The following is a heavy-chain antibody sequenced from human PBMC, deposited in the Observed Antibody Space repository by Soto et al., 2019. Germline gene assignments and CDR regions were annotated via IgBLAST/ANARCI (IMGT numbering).Heavy chain of an antibody. J-gene: IGHJ4*02. D-gene: IGHD3-3*01. CDR3: PKRQSFDFWGVYPPFFDY. Sequence: GGSLRLSCSASAINFRSYAMSCVRQAPWKGLEWVSAVGGSGSDTYYADFVKGRFTVSRDDPKNTLYLHMGSLRVEDTAIYYCPKRQSFDFWGVYPPFFDYWGQGPPGTV. CDR1: AINFRSYA. V-gene: IGHV3-23*01. CDR2: VGGSGSDT.